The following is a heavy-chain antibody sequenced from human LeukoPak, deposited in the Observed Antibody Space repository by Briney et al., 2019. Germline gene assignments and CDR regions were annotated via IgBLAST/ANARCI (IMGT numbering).Heavy chain of an antibody. CDR1: GYSISSGYY. D-gene: IGHD3-3*01. CDR2: IYHSGST. CDR3: ARGPLYDFWAGYYYYYMDV. V-gene: IGHV4-38-2*02. Sequence: SETLSLTCTVSGYSISSGYYWGWIRQPPGKGLEWIGSIYHSGSTYYNPSLKSRVTISVDTSKNQFSLKLSSVTAADTAVYYCARGPLYDFWAGYYYYYMDVWGKGTTVTVSS. J-gene: IGHJ6*03.